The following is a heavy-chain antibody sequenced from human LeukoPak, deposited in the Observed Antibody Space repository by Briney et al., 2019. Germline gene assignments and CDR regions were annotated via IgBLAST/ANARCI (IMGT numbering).Heavy chain of an antibody. Sequence: ASVKLSCNASGYTFTSYDIHWVRQATGQGLEWMGWMNPNSGNTGYAQKFQGRVTMTRNTSISTAYMELSSLRAEDTAVYDCARGWRGVYSYGFLVYWGQGTLVTVSS. CDR2: MNPNSGNT. CDR1: GYTFTSYD. D-gene: IGHD5-18*01. V-gene: IGHV1-8*01. CDR3: ARGWRGVYSYGFLVY. J-gene: IGHJ4*02.